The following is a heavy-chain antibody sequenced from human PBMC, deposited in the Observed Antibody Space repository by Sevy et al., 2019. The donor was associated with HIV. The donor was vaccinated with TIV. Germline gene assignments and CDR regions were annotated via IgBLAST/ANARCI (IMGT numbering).Heavy chain of an antibody. CDR1: GFTFSSYA. J-gene: IGHJ6*02. CDR2: ISYDGSNK. D-gene: IGHD2-21*02. Sequence: GGSLRLSCAASGFTFSSYAMHWVRQAPGKGLEWVAVISYDGSNKYYADSVKGRFTISRENSKNTLYLQMNSLRAEDTAVYYCARDLPMWGGNSGSNYYYYGMDVWGQGTTVTVSS. CDR3: ARDLPMWGGNSGSNYYYYGMDV. V-gene: IGHV3-30*04.